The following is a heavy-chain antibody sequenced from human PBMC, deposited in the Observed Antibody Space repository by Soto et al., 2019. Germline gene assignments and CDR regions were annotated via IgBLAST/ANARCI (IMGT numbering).Heavy chain of an antibody. Sequence: HPWGSLRLSCAASGFTFSSYGMHWVRQAPGKGLEWVAVISYDGSNKYYADSVKGRFTISRDNSKNTLYLQMNSLRAEDTAVYYCAKDKNLGFGEDYYYGMDVWGQGTTVTVSS. CDR2: ISYDGSNK. CDR3: AKDKNLGFGEDYYYGMDV. J-gene: IGHJ6*02. D-gene: IGHD3-10*01. V-gene: IGHV3-30*18. CDR1: GFTFSSYG.